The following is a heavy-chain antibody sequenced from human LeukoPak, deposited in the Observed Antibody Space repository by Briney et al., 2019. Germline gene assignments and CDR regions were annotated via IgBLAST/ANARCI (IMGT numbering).Heavy chain of an antibody. J-gene: IGHJ4*02. Sequence: SETLSLTCTVSGGSISSYYWSWIRQPAGKGLEWIGRIYTSGSTNYNPSLKSRVTMSVDTSKNQFSLKLSSVTAADTAVYYCAREGATYSSSWYGPFDYWGQGTLVTVSS. D-gene: IGHD6-13*01. CDR3: AREGATYSSSWYGPFDY. CDR2: IYTSGST. V-gene: IGHV4-4*07. CDR1: GGSISSYY.